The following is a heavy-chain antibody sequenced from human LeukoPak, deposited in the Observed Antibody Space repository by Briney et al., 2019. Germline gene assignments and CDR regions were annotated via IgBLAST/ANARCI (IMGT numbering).Heavy chain of an antibody. J-gene: IGHJ4*02. Sequence: GGSLRLSCAVSGLTFKNAWMSWVRQAPGKGLEWLSYIYNNGESIFYADSVKGRFTISRDNAKNSLYLQMSSLRAEDTAVYYCARERVHCGGDCLDYWGQGTLVTVSS. CDR2: IYNNGESI. D-gene: IGHD2-21*01. CDR3: ARERVHCGGDCLDY. CDR1: GLTFKNAW. V-gene: IGHV3-11*04.